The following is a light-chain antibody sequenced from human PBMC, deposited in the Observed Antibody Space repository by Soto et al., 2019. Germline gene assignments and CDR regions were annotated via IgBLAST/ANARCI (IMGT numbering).Light chain of an antibody. Sequence: EIGLTQSPGTLSLSAGDGVSLSCRASQTVPNNYLAWYQQKPDQAPRLLIFGASNRATGIPDRFDGSGSGTDFTLSISRLEPEDFAVYYCQQYGASPLTFAGGARLEVK. CDR3: QQYGASPLT. CDR2: GAS. CDR1: QTVPNNY. V-gene: IGKV3-20*01. J-gene: IGKJ4*01.